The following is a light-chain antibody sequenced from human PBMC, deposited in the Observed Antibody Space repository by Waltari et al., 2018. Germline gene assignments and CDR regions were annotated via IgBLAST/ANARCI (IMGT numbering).Light chain of an antibody. J-gene: IGKJ2*01. CDR2: KAS. V-gene: IGKV1-5*03. Sequence: EIQLTQSPSTLSASVGDRVTITCRASQSVSHWLSGYQEQPGKAPKLPIYKASGLENGVPSRFSGSGSETEFSLTISGLQPDDFATYYCQHYSSYPYTFGQGTRLEIK. CDR1: QSVSHW. CDR3: QHYSSYPYT.